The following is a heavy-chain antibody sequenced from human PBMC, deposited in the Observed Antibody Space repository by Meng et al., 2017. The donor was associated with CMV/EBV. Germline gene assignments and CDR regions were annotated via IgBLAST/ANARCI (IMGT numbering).Heavy chain of an antibody. CDR3: AKDGAPTRAFDY. CDR1: GFTFDDYT. J-gene: IGHJ4*02. D-gene: IGHD4/OR15-4a*01. Sequence: GGSLRLSCAASGFTFDDYTMHWVRQAPGKGLEWVSLISWDGGSTYYADSVKGRFTISRDNSKNSLYLQMNSLRAEDTALYYCAKDGAPTRAFDYWGQGTLVTVSS. CDR2: ISWDGGST. V-gene: IGHV3-43*01.